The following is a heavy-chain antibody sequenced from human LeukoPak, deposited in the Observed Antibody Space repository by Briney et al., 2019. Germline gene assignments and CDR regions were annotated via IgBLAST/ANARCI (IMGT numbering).Heavy chain of an antibody. D-gene: IGHD3-22*01. CDR1: GFTFSSYA. CDR3: ATPPYYYDSSGYFPTGDY. Sequence: GGSLRLSCAASGFTFSSYAMSWVRQGPGKGLEWVSAISGSGGSTYYADSVKGRFTISRDNSKNTLYLQMNSLRAEDTAVYYCATPPYYYDSSGYFPTGDYWGQGTLVTVSS. V-gene: IGHV3-23*01. J-gene: IGHJ4*02. CDR2: ISGSGGST.